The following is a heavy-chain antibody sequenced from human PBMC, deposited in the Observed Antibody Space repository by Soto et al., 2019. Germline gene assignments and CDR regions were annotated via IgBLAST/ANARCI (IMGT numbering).Heavy chain of an antibody. D-gene: IGHD3-10*01. V-gene: IGHV4-59*02. J-gene: IGHJ6*02. CDR1: GGSVTSYY. CDR3: ARALYGSGVLDV. Sequence: PSETLSLTCTVSGGSVTSYYWSCIRQPPGKALEWIGTIYYGGSTTYNPSLKSRVTISVDTSKNQFSLKLGSVTAADTAVYFCARALYGSGVLDVWGQGTTVTVSS. CDR2: IYYGGST.